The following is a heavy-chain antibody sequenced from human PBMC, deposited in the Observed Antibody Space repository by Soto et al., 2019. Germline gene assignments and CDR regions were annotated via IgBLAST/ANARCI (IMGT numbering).Heavy chain of an antibody. CDR1: GYTFTSYG. D-gene: IGHD2-15*01. V-gene: IGHV1-18*01. CDR3: ARDLECSGGSCYSNDAFDI. J-gene: IGHJ3*02. Sequence: ASVKVSCKASGYTFTSYGISWVRQAPGQGLEWMGWISAYNGNTNYAQKLQGRVTMTTDTSTSTAYMELRSLRSDDTAVYYCARDLECSGGSCYSNDAFDIWGQGTMVTVSS. CDR2: ISAYNGNT.